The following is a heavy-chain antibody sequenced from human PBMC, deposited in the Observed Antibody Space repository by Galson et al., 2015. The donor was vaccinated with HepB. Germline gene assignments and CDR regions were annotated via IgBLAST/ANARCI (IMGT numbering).Heavy chain of an antibody. CDR2: IWNDGSQK. J-gene: IGHJ4*02. CDR1: GFIFSSNG. Sequence: SLRLSCAASGFIFSSNGMQWVRQAPGKGLEWVAVIWNDGSQKYYADSVKGRFTISRDNSKNTLYLQMNSLRAEDTAVYYCASLIHRIAVAGTDGRDYWGQGTLVTVSS. V-gene: IGHV3-33*08. CDR3: ASLIHRIAVAGTDGRDY. D-gene: IGHD6-19*01.